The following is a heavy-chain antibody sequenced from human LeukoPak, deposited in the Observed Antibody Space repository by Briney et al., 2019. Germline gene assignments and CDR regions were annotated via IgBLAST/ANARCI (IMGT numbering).Heavy chain of an antibody. CDR3: ARDLSGVLWF. J-gene: IGHJ4*02. Sequence: SETLSLTCTVSGGSISSYYWSWIRQPPGKGLEWIGYIYYSGSTNYNPSLKSRVTISVDTSKNQFSLKLSSVTAVDTAVYYCARDLSGVLWFGGQGTLVTVSS. CDR1: GGSISSYY. V-gene: IGHV4-59*01. CDR2: IYYSGST. D-gene: IGHD3-10*01.